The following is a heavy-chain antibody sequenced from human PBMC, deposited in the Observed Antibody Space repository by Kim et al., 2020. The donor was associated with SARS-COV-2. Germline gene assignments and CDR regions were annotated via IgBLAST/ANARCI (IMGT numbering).Heavy chain of an antibody. Sequence: GGSLRLSCAASGFTFNKAWMTWVRQAPGKGLEWVGRIKSKGDRGTTDYATPVKGRFNISRDDSKTTLYLQMNSLKTEDTAVYYCTTHSEYNWNYFGWGQGTLVTVSS. CDR2: IKSKGDRGTT. CDR1: GFTFNKAW. CDR3: TTHSEYNWNYFG. J-gene: IGHJ4*02. V-gene: IGHV3-15*01. D-gene: IGHD1-1*01.